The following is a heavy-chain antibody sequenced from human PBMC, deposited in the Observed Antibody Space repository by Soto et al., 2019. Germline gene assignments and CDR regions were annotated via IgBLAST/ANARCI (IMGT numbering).Heavy chain of an antibody. Sequence: GGSLRLSCAASGFTFSFYSMNWGRQAPGKGLEWVSYISSSSSTIYYADSVKGRFTISRDNSKNSLYLQMNSLRAEDTAVYYCARNGDSSDYRGWFDPWGQGTLVTVSS. D-gene: IGHD3-22*01. J-gene: IGHJ5*02. V-gene: IGHV3-48*01. CDR3: ARNGDSSDYRGWFDP. CDR2: ISSSSSTI. CDR1: GFTFSFYS.